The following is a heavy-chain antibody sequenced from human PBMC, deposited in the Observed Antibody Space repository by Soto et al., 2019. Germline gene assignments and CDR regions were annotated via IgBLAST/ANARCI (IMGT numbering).Heavy chain of an antibody. J-gene: IGHJ6*01. CDR3: ARFWGGGCSGGSCPSFSGMDV. D-gene: IGHD2-15*01. V-gene: IGHV3-11*01. CDR2: ISSSGSTI. CDR1: GFTFSDYY. Sequence: QVQLVESGGGLVKPGGSLRLSCAASGFTFSDYYMSWIRQAPGKGLERVSYISSSGSTIYYADSVKGRFTISRDNAKNALELQMNSLRAEDTAVYYCARFWGGGCSGGSCPSFSGMDVWGQGTTVTVAS.